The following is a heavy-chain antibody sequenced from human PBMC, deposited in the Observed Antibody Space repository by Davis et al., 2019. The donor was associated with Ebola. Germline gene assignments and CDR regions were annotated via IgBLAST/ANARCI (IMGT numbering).Heavy chain of an antibody. Sequence: GESLKISCAASGFTFDDYAMHWVRQAPGKGLEWVSGISWNSGSIGYADSVKGRFTISRDNAKNSLYLQMNSLRAEDTALYYCARGWLPHHDAFDIWGQGTMVTVSS. CDR2: ISWNSGSI. CDR1: GFTFDDYA. D-gene: IGHD3-9*01. J-gene: IGHJ3*02. V-gene: IGHV3-9*01. CDR3: ARGWLPHHDAFDI.